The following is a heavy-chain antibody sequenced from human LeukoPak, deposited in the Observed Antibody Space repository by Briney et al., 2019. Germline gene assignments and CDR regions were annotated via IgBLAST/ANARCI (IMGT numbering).Heavy chain of an antibody. J-gene: IGHJ4*02. CDR1: GFTFSRYW. V-gene: IGHV3-33*07. CDR2: IWYDGSNK. D-gene: IGHD3-3*01. CDR3: ARGLSGLDY. Sequence: GGSLRLSCVASGFTFSRYWMSWVRQAPGKGLEWVAVIWYDGSNKYYADSVKGRFTISRDNSKNTLYLQMNSLRAEDTAVYYCARGLSGLDYWGQGTLVTVSS.